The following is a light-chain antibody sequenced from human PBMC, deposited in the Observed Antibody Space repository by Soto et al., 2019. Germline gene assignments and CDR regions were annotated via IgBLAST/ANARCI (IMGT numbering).Light chain of an antibody. V-gene: IGKV3-15*01. CDR3: QQYNNWPWT. CDR1: QSISNN. CDR2: GAS. J-gene: IGKJ1*01. Sequence: IVMTQSPATLSVSPGERATLSCRASQSISNNLAWFQQKPGQAPRLLIYGASTRATGIPARFSGSGSGTDFTLTIHSLQSEDFVVYYCQQYNNWPWTFGQRTKV.